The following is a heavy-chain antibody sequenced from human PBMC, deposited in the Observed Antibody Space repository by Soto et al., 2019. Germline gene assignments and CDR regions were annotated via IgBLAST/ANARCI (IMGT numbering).Heavy chain of an antibody. CDR2: FDPEDGET. CDR3: ATFTGYYYYYGMDV. D-gene: IGHD3-16*01. J-gene: IGHJ6*02. V-gene: IGHV1-24*01. CDR1: GYTLTEVS. Sequence: GASVKVSCKVSGYTLTEVSMHWVRQAPGKGLEWMGGFDPEDGETIYAQKFQGRVTMTEDTSTDTAYMELSSLRSGDTAVYYCATFTGYYYYYGMDVWGQGTTVTVSS.